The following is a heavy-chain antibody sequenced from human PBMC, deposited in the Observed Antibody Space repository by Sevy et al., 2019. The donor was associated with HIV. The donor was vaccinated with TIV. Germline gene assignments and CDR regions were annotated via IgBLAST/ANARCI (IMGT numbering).Heavy chain of an antibody. CDR3: AKDLISVAGFYAFDM. CDR2: ITWNSDSV. CDR1: GFNFNEYA. Sequence: GGSLRLSCAASGFNFNEYAMHWVRQAPGKGLEWVSGITWNSDSVVHADSVKGRFTISRDKAKNSLYLQMNSLRPEDTALYYCAKDLISVAGFYAFDMWGQGTMVTVSS. D-gene: IGHD6-19*01. J-gene: IGHJ3*02. V-gene: IGHV3-9*01.